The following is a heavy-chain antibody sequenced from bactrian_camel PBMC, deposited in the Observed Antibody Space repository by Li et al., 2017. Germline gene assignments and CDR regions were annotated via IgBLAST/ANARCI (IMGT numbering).Heavy chain of an antibody. CDR2: INREGDNT. CDR3: AEDYNGGRNYGVSWYSH. Sequence: VQLVESGGDLVQPGGSLRLSCAASGFTLSSYRTYWVRRAPGKGLEWVSAINREGDNTYYADSVKGRFTVSRDNAKNTLYLQLNSLKTEDTAMYYCAEDYNGGRNYGVSWYSHWGQGTQVTVS. J-gene: IGHJ4*01. D-gene: IGHD6*01. CDR1: GFTLSSYR. V-gene: IGHV3S1*01.